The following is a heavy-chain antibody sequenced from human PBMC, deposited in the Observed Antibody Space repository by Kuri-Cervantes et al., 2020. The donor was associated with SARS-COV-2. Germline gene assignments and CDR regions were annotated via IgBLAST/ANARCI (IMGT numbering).Heavy chain of an antibody. CDR1: RFTFNSYW. V-gene: IGHV3-74*01. Sequence: GGSLRLSCAGSRFTFNSYWMHWVRQAPGKGLVWVSRINNDGSNTNYADSVKGRFTISRDDAKNTLYLQMNSLRAEDTAVYYCVVAEVGRLDYWGQGTLVTVSS. CDR2: INNDGSNT. J-gene: IGHJ4*02. CDR3: VVAEVGRLDY. D-gene: IGHD6-19*01.